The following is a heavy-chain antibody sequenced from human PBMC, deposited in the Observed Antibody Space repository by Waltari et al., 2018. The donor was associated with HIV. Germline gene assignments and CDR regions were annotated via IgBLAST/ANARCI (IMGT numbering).Heavy chain of an antibody. J-gene: IGHJ3*02. CDR1: GGSISSSSYY. D-gene: IGHD3-3*01. Sequence: QLQLQESGPGLVKPSETLSLTCTVSGGSISSSSYYWGWIRQPPGKGLEWIGSIYYSGSTYDNPSLKSRVTISVDTSKNQFSLKLSSVTAADTAVYYCARFLEPFDAFDIWGQGTMVTVSS. CDR2: IYYSGST. V-gene: IGHV4-39*01. CDR3: ARFLEPFDAFDI.